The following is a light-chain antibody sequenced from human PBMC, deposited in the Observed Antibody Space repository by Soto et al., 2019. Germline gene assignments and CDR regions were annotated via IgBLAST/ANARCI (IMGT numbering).Light chain of an antibody. V-gene: IGLV1-44*01. CDR1: RSNIGNNP. CDR3: AAWDDSLNGVV. CDR2: SNN. Sequence: QPVLTQPPSASGTPGQRVTISCSGSRSNIGNNPVNWYRQLPGSAPKLLIYSNNQRPSGVPDRFSGSKSGTSASLAISGLQSEDEADYYCAAWDDSLNGVVFGGGTQLTVL. J-gene: IGLJ2*01.